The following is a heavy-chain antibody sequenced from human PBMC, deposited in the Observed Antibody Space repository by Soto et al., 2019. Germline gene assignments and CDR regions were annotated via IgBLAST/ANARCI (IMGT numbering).Heavy chain of an antibody. J-gene: IGHJ4*02. CDR2: IHQSGNT. D-gene: IGHD3-22*01. CDR1: GYSISNGYY. V-gene: IGHV4-38-2*02. Sequence: PSGTLSLTCAASGYSISNGYYCGWIRQTGGRGLEWFGSIHQSGNTYYNPSLKSRVTISVDTSKNQFSLKLSSVTAADTAVYFCARDVLYYDSSGFHWEAPFAFWGQGTQVIVS. CDR3: ARDVLYYDSSGFHWEAPFAF.